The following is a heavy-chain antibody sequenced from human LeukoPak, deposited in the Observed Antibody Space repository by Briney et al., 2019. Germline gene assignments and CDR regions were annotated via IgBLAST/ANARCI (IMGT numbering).Heavy chain of an antibody. D-gene: IGHD2-2*01. CDR2: ISSSSNTI. Sequence: GGSLRLSCAASGLTFSSYSMNWVRQAPGKGLEWVSYISSSSNTIYYADPVKGRFTISRDNAKNSLYLQMNSLRAEDTAVYYCAPGYCSSTSCFHYFDYWGQGTLVTVSS. CDR3: APGYCSSTSCFHYFDY. J-gene: IGHJ4*02. CDR1: GLTFSSYS. V-gene: IGHV3-48*04.